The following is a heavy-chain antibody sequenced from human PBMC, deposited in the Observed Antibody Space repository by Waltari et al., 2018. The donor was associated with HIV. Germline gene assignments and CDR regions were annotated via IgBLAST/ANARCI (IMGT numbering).Heavy chain of an antibody. V-gene: IGHV3-30-3*02. D-gene: IGHD3-3*01. J-gene: IGHJ3*01. Sequence: QVQLVESGGGVVPPGRSLRLSCAASGFTFNTYAMHWVRQAPGKGLEWVAEVSYDGSDKHYADSVKGRFTISRDNAKNTVYLQLSSLRAEDTAAYYCAKVVRYWDGLFYVGHDAFDVWGQGTMVTVSS. CDR3: AKVVRYWDGLFYVGHDAFDV. CDR2: VSYDGSDK. CDR1: GFTFNTYA.